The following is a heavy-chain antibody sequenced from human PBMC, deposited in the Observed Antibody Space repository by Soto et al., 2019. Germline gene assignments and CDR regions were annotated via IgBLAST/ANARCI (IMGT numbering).Heavy chain of an antibody. J-gene: IGHJ6*02. V-gene: IGHV1-69*13. CDR3: ARGTRQGGLYYYYGMDV. CDR2: IIPIFGTA. CDR1: GGTFSSYA. Sequence: ASVKVSCKASGGTFSSYAISWVRQAPGQGLEWMGGIIPIFGTANYAQKFQGRVTITADESTSTAYMELSSLRSEDTAVYYCARGTRQGGLYYYYGMDVWGQGTTVTVSS.